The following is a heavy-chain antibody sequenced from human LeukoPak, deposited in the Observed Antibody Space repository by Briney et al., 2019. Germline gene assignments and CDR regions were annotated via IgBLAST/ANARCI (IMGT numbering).Heavy chain of an antibody. J-gene: IGHJ3*02. CDR3: ARDRRYCSSTSCHDAFDI. D-gene: IGHD2-2*01. V-gene: IGHV1-46*01. CDR1: GYTFTSYY. CDR2: INPSGGST. Sequence: ASVKVSCKASGYTFTSYYMHWVRQAPGQGLEWMGIINPSGGSTSYAQKFQGRVTMTKDTSTSTVYMELSSLRSEDTAVYYCARDRRYCSSTSCHDAFDIWGQGTMVTVSS.